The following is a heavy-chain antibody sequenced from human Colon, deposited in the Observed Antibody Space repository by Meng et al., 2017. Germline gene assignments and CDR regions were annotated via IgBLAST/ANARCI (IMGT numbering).Heavy chain of an antibody. CDR1: GYTFTSSD. J-gene: IGHJ5*01. D-gene: IGHD2-2*01. V-gene: IGHV1-8*01. CDR3: ARTAMLDS. CDR2: MYPNNGNT. Sequence: QVQLVQSGAEVRKPGASVKVTCKASGYTFTSSDINWVRQATGRGLEWLGWMYPNNGNTGSAQKFQGRVSMTRDTSIGTAYMELSGLTSEDTAVYYCARTAMLDSWGQGTLVTVSS.